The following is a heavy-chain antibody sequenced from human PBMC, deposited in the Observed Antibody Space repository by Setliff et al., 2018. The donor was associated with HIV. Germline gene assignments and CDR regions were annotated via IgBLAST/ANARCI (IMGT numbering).Heavy chain of an antibody. D-gene: IGHD4-4*01. CDR1: GYTFTGYY. CDR3: ARDDEMGTVTEHYYYGMGV. Sequence: ASVKVSCKASGYTFTGYYVHWVRQAPGQGLEWMGWINPNNGGTNYAQKFQGRVTMTRDTSISTAYMELNWLRSDDTAVYYCARDDEMGTVTEHYYYGMGVWGQGTTVTRLL. J-gene: IGHJ6*02. V-gene: IGHV1-2*02. CDR2: INPNNGGT.